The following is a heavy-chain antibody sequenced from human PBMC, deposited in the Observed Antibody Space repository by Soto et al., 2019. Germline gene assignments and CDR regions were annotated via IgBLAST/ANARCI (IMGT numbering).Heavy chain of an antibody. V-gene: IGHV1-18*04. Sequence: SVKVSFKASGYTFTSYGISWVRQAPGQGLEWMGWISAYNGNTNYAQKLQGRVTMTTDTSTSTAYMELRSLRSDDTAVYYCAREVAGVYYYYGMDVWGQGTTVTVSS. CDR3: AREVAGVYYYYGMDV. CDR2: ISAYNGNT. J-gene: IGHJ6*02. D-gene: IGHD6-19*01. CDR1: GYTFTSYG.